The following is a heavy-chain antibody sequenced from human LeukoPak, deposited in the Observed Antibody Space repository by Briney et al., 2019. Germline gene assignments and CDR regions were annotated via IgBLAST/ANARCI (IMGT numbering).Heavy chain of an antibody. Sequence: SETLSLTCTVPGGSISSYYWSWIRQPPGKGLEWIAYIHDSGRTNYNPSLKSRVTISVDTSKNQFSLKLSSVTAADTAVYYCARHFYGSGSYSGFDYWGQGTLVTVSS. CDR1: GGSISSYY. J-gene: IGHJ4*02. D-gene: IGHD3-10*01. CDR3: ARHFYGSGSYSGFDY. V-gene: IGHV4-59*08. CDR2: IHDSGRT.